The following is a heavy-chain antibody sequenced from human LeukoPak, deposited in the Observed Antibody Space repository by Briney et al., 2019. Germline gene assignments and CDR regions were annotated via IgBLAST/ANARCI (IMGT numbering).Heavy chain of an antibody. CDR1: GGSVSSGTYY. D-gene: IGHD6-19*01. CDR3: ARVLIAVAGYDY. Sequence: SETLSLTCTVSGGSVSSGTYYWTWIRQPPGQGLEWIGYIYYGGSTNHNPSLKTRVTISVDTSKDQFSLRLTSVSAADTATYYCARVLIAVAGYDYWGQGTQVTVSS. CDR2: IYYGGST. J-gene: IGHJ4*02. V-gene: IGHV4-61*01.